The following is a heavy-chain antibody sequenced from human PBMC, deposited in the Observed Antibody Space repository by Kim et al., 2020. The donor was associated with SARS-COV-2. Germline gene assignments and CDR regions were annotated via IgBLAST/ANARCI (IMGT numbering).Heavy chain of an antibody. J-gene: IGHJ4*02. D-gene: IGHD3-10*01. V-gene: IGHV4-34*01. CDR2: INHSGST. Sequence: SETLSLTCAVYGGSFSGYYWSWIRQPPGKGLEWIGEINHSGSTNYNPSLKSRVTISVDTSKNQFSLKLSSVTAADTAVYYCARGSKIKYYYGSGRLLDYWGQGTLVTVSS. CDR1: GGSFSGYY. CDR3: ARGSKIKYYYGSGRLLDY.